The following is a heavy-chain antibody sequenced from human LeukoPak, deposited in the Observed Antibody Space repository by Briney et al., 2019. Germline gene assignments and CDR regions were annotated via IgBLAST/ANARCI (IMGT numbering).Heavy chain of an antibody. Sequence: GGSLRLSCAASGFTFDDYAMHWVRQAPGKGLEWVSLISWDGGSTYYADSVKGRFTISRDNSKNSLYLQMNSLRAEDTALYYCAKEPRRDPQYYMDVWGKGTTVTVSS. J-gene: IGHJ6*03. D-gene: IGHD6-6*01. V-gene: IGHV3-43D*03. CDR1: GFTFDDYA. CDR2: ISWDGGST. CDR3: AKEPRRDPQYYMDV.